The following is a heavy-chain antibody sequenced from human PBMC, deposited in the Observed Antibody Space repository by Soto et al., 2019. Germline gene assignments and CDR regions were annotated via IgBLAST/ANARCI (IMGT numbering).Heavy chain of an antibody. CDR1: AGTFSSYG. J-gene: IGHJ6*02. CDR3: ARDSYYYGSGSYYNDQPGPHYYYGMDV. D-gene: IGHD3-10*01. CDR2: SMPIFGTP. Sequence: SVKVSCKASAGTFSSYGISWVRQAPGQGLEWMGGSMPIFGTPNYAQKFQGRVTITADESTSTAYMELSSLRSEDTAVYYCARDSYYYGSGSYYNDQPGPHYYYGMDVWGQGTTVTVSS. V-gene: IGHV1-69*13.